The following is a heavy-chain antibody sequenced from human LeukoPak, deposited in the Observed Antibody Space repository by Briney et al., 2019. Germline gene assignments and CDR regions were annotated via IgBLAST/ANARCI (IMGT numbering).Heavy chain of an antibody. CDR1: GGSFSGYY. Sequence: SETLSHTCAVYGGSFSGYYWSWIRQPPGKGLEWIGEINHSGSTNYNPSLKSRVTISVDTSKNQFSLKLSSVTAADTAVYYCARAIIVVVPAATRYYYYMDVWGKGTTVTVSS. D-gene: IGHD2-2*01. J-gene: IGHJ6*03. CDR2: INHSGST. CDR3: ARAIIVVVPAATRYYYYMDV. V-gene: IGHV4-34*01.